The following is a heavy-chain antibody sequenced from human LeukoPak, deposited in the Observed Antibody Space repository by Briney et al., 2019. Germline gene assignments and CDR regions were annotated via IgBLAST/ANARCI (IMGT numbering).Heavy chain of an antibody. V-gene: IGHV3-30*04. J-gene: IGHJ3*02. CDR2: ISYGGSNK. D-gene: IGHD3-10*01. CDR1: GFTFSSYA. Sequence: GGSLRLSCAASGFTFSSYAMHWVRQAPGKGLEWVAVISYGGSNKYYADSVKGRFTISRDNSKNTLYLQMNSLRAEDTAVYYCARETRIWFGEFNDAFDIWGQGTMVTVSS. CDR3: ARETRIWFGEFNDAFDI.